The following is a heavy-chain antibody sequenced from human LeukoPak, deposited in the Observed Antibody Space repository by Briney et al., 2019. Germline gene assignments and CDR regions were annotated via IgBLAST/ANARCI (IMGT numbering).Heavy chain of an antibody. CDR1: GYIFISYA. V-gene: IGHV1-3*03. CDR3: ARGPKGSGSYAIDAHFDY. J-gene: IGHJ4*02. D-gene: IGHD1-26*01. CDR2: INAGTGNT. Sequence: GASVKVSCKASGYIFISYAMHWVRQAPGQRLEWMGSINAGTGNTKYSQEFQGRVTMTRDTSTSTVYMELSSLRSEDTAVYYCARGPKGSGSYAIDAHFDYWGQGTLVTVSS.